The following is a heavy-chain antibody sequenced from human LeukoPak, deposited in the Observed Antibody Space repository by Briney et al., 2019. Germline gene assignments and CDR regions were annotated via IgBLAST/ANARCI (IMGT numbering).Heavy chain of an antibody. CDR1: GFTFSSYS. V-gene: IGHV3-21*01. CDR2: ISSSSSYI. D-gene: IGHD1-26*01. Sequence: GGSLRLSCAASGFTFSSYSMNWVRQAPGKGLEWVSSISSSSSYIYYADSVKGRFTISRDNAKNSLYLQMNRLRAEDTAVYYCARDKKWELLGNDAFDIWGQGTMVTVSS. J-gene: IGHJ3*02. CDR3: ARDKKWELLGNDAFDI.